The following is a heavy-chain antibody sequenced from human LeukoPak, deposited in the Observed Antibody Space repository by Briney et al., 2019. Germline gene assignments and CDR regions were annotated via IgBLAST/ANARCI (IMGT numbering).Heavy chain of an antibody. CDR3: ATTYGGFGELIYRTGNWFDP. J-gene: IGHJ5*02. CDR1: GGSFSGYY. Sequence: SETLSLTCAVYGGSFSGYYWSWIRQPPGKGLEWIGEISHSGSTNYNPSLKSRVTISVDTSKNQFSLKLSSVTAADTAVYYCATTYGGFGELIYRTGNWFDPWGQGTLVTVSS. CDR2: ISHSGST. V-gene: IGHV4-34*01. D-gene: IGHD3-10*01.